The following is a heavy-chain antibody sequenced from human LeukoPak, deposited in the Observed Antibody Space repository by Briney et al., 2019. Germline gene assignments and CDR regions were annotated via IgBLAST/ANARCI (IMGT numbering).Heavy chain of an antibody. J-gene: IGHJ2*01. CDR3: ARGVTLYYYFDL. D-gene: IGHD4-23*01. Sequence: PSETLSLTCAVYGGSLSGYYWSWFRQPPGKGLEGIGEMHYTGATNYSPSLKSRVTISAGTSKNQFSLKVNSVTAADTAVYYCARGVTLYYYFDLWGRGTLVTVSS. CDR2: MHYTGAT. V-gene: IGHV4-34*01. CDR1: GGSLSGYY.